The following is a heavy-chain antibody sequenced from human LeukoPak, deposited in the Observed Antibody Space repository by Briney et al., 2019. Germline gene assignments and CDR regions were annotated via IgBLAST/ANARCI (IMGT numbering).Heavy chain of an antibody. D-gene: IGHD4-17*01. CDR2: IRSKAYGGTT. V-gene: IGHV3-49*04. CDR3: ARRDRHDYEGRYYGMDV. CDR1: GFTFGDYA. J-gene: IGHJ6*02. Sequence: GGSLRLSCTASGFTFGDYAMSWVRQAPGKGLEWVGFIRSKAYGGTTEYAASVKGRFTISRDDSKSIAYLQMNSLKTEDTAVYYCARRDRHDYEGRYYGMDVWGQGTTVTVSS.